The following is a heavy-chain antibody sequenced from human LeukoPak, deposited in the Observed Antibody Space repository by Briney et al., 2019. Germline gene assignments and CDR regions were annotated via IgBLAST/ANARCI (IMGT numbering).Heavy chain of an antibody. J-gene: IGHJ4*02. CDR3: SRDQYRYNYGSGSSGLFDY. Sequence: GGSLRLSCTASGFTFGDYAMSWVHQAPGKGLEWVGCIRSNTFGGTGEYAASVKGRFTISRDDSKSIAYLQMNSLKTEDTAVYYCSRDQYRYNYGSGSSGLFDYWGQGTLVTVSS. CDR2: IRSNTFGGTG. CDR1: GFTFGDYA. V-gene: IGHV3-49*04. D-gene: IGHD3-10*01.